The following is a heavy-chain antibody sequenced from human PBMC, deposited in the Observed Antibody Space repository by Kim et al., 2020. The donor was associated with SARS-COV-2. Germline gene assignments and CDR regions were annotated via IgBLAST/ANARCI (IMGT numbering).Heavy chain of an antibody. Sequence: GGSLRLSCVASGFRFSSHAMTWVRQAPGKGLERVSIISGGGDTIYYADPVKGRFTVSRDNSKNTLYLQMNSLRAEDPALYFCVKGQSGDSYYYSRMDVWG. D-gene: IGHD1-26*01. CDR2: ISGGGDTI. V-gene: IGHV3-23*01. CDR3: VKGQSGDSYYYSRMDV. J-gene: IGHJ6*01. CDR1: GFRFSSHA.